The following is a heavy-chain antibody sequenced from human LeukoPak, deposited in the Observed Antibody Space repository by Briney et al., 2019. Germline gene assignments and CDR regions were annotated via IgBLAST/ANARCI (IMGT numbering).Heavy chain of an antibody. CDR1: GGSISNFY. CDR2: IYTSGST. D-gene: IGHD3-22*01. CDR3: AREAYYYDSSGQNTLGY. Sequence: SETLSLTCTVSGGSISNFYCNWIRQPAGKGLEWIGRIYTSGSTNYNPSLKSRVTMSVDTSKNQFSLKLSSVTAADTAVYYCAREAYYYDSSGQNTLGYWGQGTLVTVSS. V-gene: IGHV4-4*07. J-gene: IGHJ4*02.